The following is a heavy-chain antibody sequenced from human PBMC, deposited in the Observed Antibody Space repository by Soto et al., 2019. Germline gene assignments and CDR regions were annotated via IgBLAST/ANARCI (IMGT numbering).Heavy chain of an antibody. V-gene: IGHV3-74*01. CDR2: INGDGSST. J-gene: IGHJ4*02. Sequence: GGSLRLSCADSGFAFTRYWMNWVRQAPGKGLVWVSRINGDGSSTNYSESVKGRFTISRDNAKDTLYLQMNSLRAEETAVYYCARDRNWKIDDCWGQGTLVTVS. CDR3: ARDRNWKIDDC. D-gene: IGHD1-1*01. CDR1: GFAFTRYW.